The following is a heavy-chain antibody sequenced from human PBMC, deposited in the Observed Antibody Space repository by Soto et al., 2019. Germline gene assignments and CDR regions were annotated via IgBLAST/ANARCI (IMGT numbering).Heavy chain of an antibody. D-gene: IGHD6-13*01. V-gene: IGHV3-23*01. CDR1: GFTFSSYA. CDR3: AKHAAAAAPDY. Sequence: EVQLLETGGGLVQPGGSLRLSCTASGFTFSSYAMSWVRQAPGKGLEWVSLISASGGGTYYADSVKGRFTISRDNTKNTLYLQMNSLRAEDTAVYYCAKHAAAAAPDYWGQGTQVTVSS. CDR2: ISASGGGT. J-gene: IGHJ4*02.